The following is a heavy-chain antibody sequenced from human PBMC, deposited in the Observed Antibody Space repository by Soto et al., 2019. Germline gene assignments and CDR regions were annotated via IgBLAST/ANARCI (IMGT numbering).Heavy chain of an antibody. D-gene: IGHD6-19*01. CDR3: ARVGRMAVGDTWFDP. Sequence: SETLSLTCGVSGGSISSRTWWSWVRQPPGKELEWIAEISHSGRAYYNPSLRSRVTISIATSKNQFSLKVSSVNVADTAVYYCARVGRMAVGDTWFDPWGQGTLVTVSS. V-gene: IGHV4-4*02. J-gene: IGHJ5*02. CDR1: GGSISSRTW. CDR2: ISHSGRA.